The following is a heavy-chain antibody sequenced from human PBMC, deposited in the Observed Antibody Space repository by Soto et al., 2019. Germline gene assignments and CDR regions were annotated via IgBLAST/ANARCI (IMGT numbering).Heavy chain of an antibody. CDR3: ARHVPFYDYISGSYPSNWLDP. D-gene: IGHD3-16*01. CDR2: IYFSGST. J-gene: IGHJ5*02. V-gene: IGHV4-39*01. Sequence: SETLSLTCTASGGSISTISYYWGWIRQPPGKGLEWIGRIYFSGSTYYNPSLKSPVTISVDTSKNQFSLKLNSVTAADTAVYYCARHVPFYDYISGSYPSNWLDPCGPGTMVTVYS. CDR1: GGSISTISYY.